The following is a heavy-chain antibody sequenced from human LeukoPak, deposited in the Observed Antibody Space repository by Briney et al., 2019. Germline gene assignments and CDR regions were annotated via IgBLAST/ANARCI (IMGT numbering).Heavy chain of an antibody. CDR1: GGSISSSSYY. D-gene: IGHD1-7*01. V-gene: IGHV4-39*01. CDR2: IYYSGST. Sequence: KPSETLSLTCTVSGGSISSSSYYWGWIRQPPGKGLEWIGSIYYSGSTYYNPSLKSRVTISVDTSKNQFSLKLSSVTAADTAVYYCARTNYVLPFDYWGQGTLVTVSS. CDR3: ARTNYVLPFDY. J-gene: IGHJ4*02.